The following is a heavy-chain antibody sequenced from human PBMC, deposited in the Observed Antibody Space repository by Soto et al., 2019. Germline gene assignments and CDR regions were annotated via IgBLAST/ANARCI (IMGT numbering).Heavy chain of an antibody. J-gene: IGHJ3*02. CDR3: ARGGSTDAFDI. CDR2: IYYSGST. D-gene: IGHD6-13*01. V-gene: IGHV4-59*01. Sequence: SETLSLTCTVSGGSISSYYWSWIRQPPGKGLEWIGYIYYSGSTNYNPSLKSRVTISVDTSKNQFSLKLSSVAAADTAVYYCARGGSTDAFDIWGQGTMVTVSS. CDR1: GGSISSYY.